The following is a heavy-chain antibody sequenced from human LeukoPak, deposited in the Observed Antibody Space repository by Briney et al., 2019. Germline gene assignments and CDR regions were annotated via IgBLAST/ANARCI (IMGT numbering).Heavy chain of an antibody. J-gene: IGHJ3*02. CDR1: GYTFTDYY. Sequence: GASVKVSCKASGYTFTDYYVLWVRQAPRQGLEWMGWINPNSGGTNSAQKFQGRVTLTRDTSISTAYMELSSLRSDDTAVYYCARDLYSSGWTGAFDIWGQGTMVTVSS. D-gene: IGHD6-19*01. V-gene: IGHV1-2*02. CDR3: ARDLYSSGWTGAFDI. CDR2: INPNSGGT.